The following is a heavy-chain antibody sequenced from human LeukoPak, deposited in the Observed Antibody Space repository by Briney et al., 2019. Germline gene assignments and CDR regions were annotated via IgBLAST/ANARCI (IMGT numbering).Heavy chain of an antibody. Sequence: GGSLRLSCAVSGFTFSSYWMHWVRQAPGKGLVWVSRINSDGSTTNYADSVKGRFTISRDNAKNTLYMQMNSLRAEDTAVYYCARGDGYGLFDYWGQGTLVTVSS. V-gene: IGHV3-74*01. D-gene: IGHD5-12*01. CDR2: INSDGSTT. CDR3: ARGDGYGLFDY. CDR1: GFTFSSYW. J-gene: IGHJ4*02.